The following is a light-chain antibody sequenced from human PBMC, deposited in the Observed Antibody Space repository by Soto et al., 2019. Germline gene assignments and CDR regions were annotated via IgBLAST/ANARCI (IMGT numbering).Light chain of an antibody. CDR2: GAS. V-gene: IGKV3-15*01. Sequence: EIVMTQSPATLSVSPGERATLSCRASQSVSSNLAWYQQKPGQAPRLLIYGASTRATGIPARFSGRGSGTDFILTISSLQSEDFAVYYCQHYNTLPAYTFGQGTKLEIK. J-gene: IGKJ2*01. CDR3: QHYNTLPAYT. CDR1: QSVSSN.